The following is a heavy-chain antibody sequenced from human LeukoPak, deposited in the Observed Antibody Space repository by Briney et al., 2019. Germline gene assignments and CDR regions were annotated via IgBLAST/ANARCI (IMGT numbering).Heavy chain of an antibody. J-gene: IGHJ4*02. CDR1: GFTFRNYG. Sequence: GGSLRLSCAASGFTFRNYGVHWVRQAPGRGLEWVAFIRYDGSNKFYADSVKGRITISRDNSKNTLYLQMNSLRAEDTAVYYCATHATTTFDYWGQGTLVTVSS. D-gene: IGHD1-26*01. CDR2: IRYDGSNK. V-gene: IGHV3-30*02. CDR3: ATHATTTFDY.